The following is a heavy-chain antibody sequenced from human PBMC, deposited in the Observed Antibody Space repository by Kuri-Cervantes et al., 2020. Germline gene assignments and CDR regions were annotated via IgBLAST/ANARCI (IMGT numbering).Heavy chain of an antibody. CDR1: GFTFSSYA. Sequence: GESLKISCAASGFTFSSYAMHWVRQAPGKGLEWVAVISYGGSNKYYADSVKGRFTISRDNAKNSLYLQMNSLRDEDTAVYYCARVSSIVGAASDYWGQGTLVTVSS. J-gene: IGHJ4*02. V-gene: IGHV3-30-3*01. CDR2: ISYGGSNK. CDR3: ARVSSIVGAASDY. D-gene: IGHD1-26*01.